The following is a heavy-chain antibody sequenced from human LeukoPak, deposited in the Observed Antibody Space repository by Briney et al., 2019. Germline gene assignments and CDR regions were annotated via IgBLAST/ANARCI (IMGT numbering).Heavy chain of an antibody. Sequence: GASVKVSCKASGGTFSSYAISWVRQAPGQGLEWMGIINPSGGSTSYAQKFQGRVTMTRDTSTSTVYMELSSLRSEDTAVYYCARDLPGYCSSTSCYDNWFDPWGQGTLVTVSS. J-gene: IGHJ5*02. CDR2: INPSGGST. CDR3: ARDLPGYCSSTSCYDNWFDP. D-gene: IGHD2-2*01. V-gene: IGHV1-46*01. CDR1: GGTFSSYA.